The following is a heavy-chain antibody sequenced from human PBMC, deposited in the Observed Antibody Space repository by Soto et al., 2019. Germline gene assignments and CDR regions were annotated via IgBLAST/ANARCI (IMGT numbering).Heavy chain of an antibody. CDR1: GFSLTTRGVG. Sequence: QITLKESGPTLVKPTQTLTLTCTFSGFSLTTRGVGVGWIRQPPGKALECLALIYWDDDKRYSPSLQSRLTINKDTSKNQVLLTMTNMDPVDTATYYCAHIPNYYPYDWFDPWGQGTLVSVSS. CDR2: IYWDDDK. J-gene: IGHJ5*02. D-gene: IGHD3-10*01. V-gene: IGHV2-5*02. CDR3: AHIPNYYPYDWFDP.